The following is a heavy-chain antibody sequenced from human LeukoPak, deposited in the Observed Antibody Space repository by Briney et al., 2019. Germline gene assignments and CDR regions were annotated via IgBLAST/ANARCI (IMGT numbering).Heavy chain of an antibody. CDR2: IYHSGST. D-gene: IGHD6-13*01. CDR3: ATHPYSSSWFDY. V-gene: IGHV4-30-2*01. CDR1: GGSISSGGYS. Sequence: PSETLSLTCAVSGGSISSGGYSWSWIRQPPGKGLEWIGYIYHSGSTYYNPSLKSRVTISVDTSKNQFSLKLSSVTAADTAVYYCATHPYSSSWFDYWGQRTLVTVSS. J-gene: IGHJ5*01.